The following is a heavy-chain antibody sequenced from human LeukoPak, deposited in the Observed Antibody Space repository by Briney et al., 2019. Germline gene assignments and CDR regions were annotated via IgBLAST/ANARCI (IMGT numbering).Heavy chain of an antibody. CDR3: AREGNEGYSVASNFDY. V-gene: IGHV3-21*01. D-gene: IGHD5-18*01. CDR1: GFTFSSYS. Sequence: GGSLRLSCAASGFTFSSYSMNWVRQAPGKGLEWVSAISSSSSYIYYADSVKGRFTISRDNAKNSLYLQMNSLRAEDTAVYYCAREGNEGYSVASNFDYWGQGTLVTVSS. CDR2: ISSSSSYI. J-gene: IGHJ4*02.